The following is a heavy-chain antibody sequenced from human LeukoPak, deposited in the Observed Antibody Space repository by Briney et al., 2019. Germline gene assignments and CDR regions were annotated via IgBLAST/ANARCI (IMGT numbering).Heavy chain of an antibody. J-gene: IGHJ5*02. V-gene: IGHV4-34*01. D-gene: IGHD3-22*01. CDR3: ARGGRDSSGYYYARRKYNWFDP. CDR2: INHSGST. Sequence: SETLSLTCAVYGASFSGYYWSWIRQPPGKGLEWIGEINHSGSTNYNPSLESRVTISVDTSKNQFSLKLSSVTAADTAVYYCARGGRDSSGYYYARRKYNWFDPWGQGTLVTVSS. CDR1: GASFSGYY.